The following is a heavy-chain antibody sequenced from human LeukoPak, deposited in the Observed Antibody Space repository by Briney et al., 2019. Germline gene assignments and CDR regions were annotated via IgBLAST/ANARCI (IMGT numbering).Heavy chain of an antibody. Sequence: PGGSLRLSCAASGFTFSDYYMHWVRQAPGRGLFWVSSIHPHGSQTYYADSVKGRFTISRDNSKNTLFLELNSLRAEDTAVYYCATDAYFDMRGGPRRWGQGTLVSVSS. V-gene: IGHV3-74*01. CDR1: GFTFSDYY. CDR2: IHPHGSQT. CDR3: ATDAYFDMRGGPRR. J-gene: IGHJ1*01. D-gene: IGHD3-9*01.